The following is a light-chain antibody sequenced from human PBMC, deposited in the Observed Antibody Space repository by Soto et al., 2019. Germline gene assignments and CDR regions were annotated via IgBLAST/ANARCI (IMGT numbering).Light chain of an antibody. J-gene: IGKJ3*01. Sequence: DIQMTQSPPSLSASVGDRVTITCQASQDIRKYLNWYQQKPGKAPKLLIYDASNLETGVPSRFSGSASGTAFTFTISSLQPEDVATYYCQQYDSLPPLFTVGPGTKV. CDR1: QDIRKY. CDR2: DAS. V-gene: IGKV1-33*01. CDR3: QQYDSLPPLFT.